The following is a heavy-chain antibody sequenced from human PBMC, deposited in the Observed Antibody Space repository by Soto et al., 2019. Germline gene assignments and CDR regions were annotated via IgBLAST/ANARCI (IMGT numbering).Heavy chain of an antibody. CDR2: ISGSGGST. CDR1: GFTFSSYA. V-gene: IGHV3-23*01. J-gene: IGHJ4*02. D-gene: IGHD6-6*01. Sequence: PGGSLRLSCAASGFTFSSYAMSWVRQAPGKGLEWVSAISGSGGSTYYADSAKGWFTISRDNSKNTLYLQMNSLRAEDTAVYYCAKDPEYSSSSPIDYWGQGTLVTVSS. CDR3: AKDPEYSSSSPIDY.